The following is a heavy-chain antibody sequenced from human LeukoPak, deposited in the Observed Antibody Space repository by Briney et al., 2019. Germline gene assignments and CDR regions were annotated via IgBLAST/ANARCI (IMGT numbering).Heavy chain of an antibody. J-gene: IGHJ5*02. CDR1: GDSISTYY. V-gene: IGHV4-59*08. Sequence: SETLSLTCTASGDSISTYYWTWIRQPPGKGLEWIGYIYYSGTTNYNPSLRGRATISVDTSNNQFYLKLSSVTAADTAVYYCARRGYSSGSNWFDPWGQGTLVTVSS. D-gene: IGHD6-19*01. CDR3: ARRGYSSGSNWFDP. CDR2: IYYSGTT.